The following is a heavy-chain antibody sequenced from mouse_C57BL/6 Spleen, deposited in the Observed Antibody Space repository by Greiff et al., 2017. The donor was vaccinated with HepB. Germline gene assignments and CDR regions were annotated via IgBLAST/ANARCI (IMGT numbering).Heavy chain of an antibody. V-gene: IGHV1-15*01. J-gene: IGHJ2*01. D-gene: IGHD1-1*01. CDR3: TRELITTVDY. Sequence: VKLQQSGAELVRPGASVTLSCKASGYTFTDYEMHWVKQTPVHGLEWIGAIDPETGGTAYNQKFKGKAILTADKSSSTAYMELRSLTSEDSAVYYCTRELITTVDYWGQGTTLTVSS. CDR2: IDPETGGT. CDR1: GYTFTDYE.